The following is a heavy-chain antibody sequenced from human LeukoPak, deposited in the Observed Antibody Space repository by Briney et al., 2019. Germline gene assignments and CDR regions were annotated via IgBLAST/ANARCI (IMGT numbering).Heavy chain of an antibody. CDR3: ARCYASGSYSFDY. CDR1: GFTFSSYA. V-gene: IGHV3-23*01. J-gene: IGHJ4*02. D-gene: IGHD3-10*01. CDR2: ISGSGGST. Sequence: PGGSLRLSCAASGFTFSSYAMSWVRQAPGKGLEWVSGISGSGGSTYYADSVKGRFTISRDNSKNTLNLQMNSLRAEDTAVYYCARCYASGSYSFDYWGQGTLVTVSS.